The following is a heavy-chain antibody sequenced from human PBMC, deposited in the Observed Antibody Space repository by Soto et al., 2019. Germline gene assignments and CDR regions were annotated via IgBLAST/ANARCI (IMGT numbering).Heavy chain of an antibody. CDR3: AKDKARLHTDYHF. CDR1: GFTFSSFG. Sequence: QVQLVESGGGVVQPGRSLRLCCSASGFTFSSFGMHWLRQAPGKGLEWVAVVSSDGSGKFYVDSVKGRFIISRDNSKNTLFLEMNNLRVDDTAVYFCAKDKARLHTDYHFWGQGTLVTVSS. J-gene: IGHJ4*02. CDR2: VSSDGSGK. V-gene: IGHV3-30*18. D-gene: IGHD3-16*01.